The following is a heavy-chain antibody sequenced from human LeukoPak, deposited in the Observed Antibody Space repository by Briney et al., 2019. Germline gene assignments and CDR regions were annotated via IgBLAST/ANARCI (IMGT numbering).Heavy chain of an antibody. V-gene: IGHV4-38-2*02. Sequence: PSETLSLTCTVSGYSISSGYYWGWIRQPPGKGLEWIGSIYHSGSTYYNPSLKSRVTISVDTSKNQFSLKLSSVTAADTAVYYCAVTMVRGVKGDYYYGMDVWGQGTTVTVSS. D-gene: IGHD3-10*01. J-gene: IGHJ6*02. CDR3: AVTMVRGVKGDYYYGMDV. CDR2: IYHSGST. CDR1: GYSISSGYY.